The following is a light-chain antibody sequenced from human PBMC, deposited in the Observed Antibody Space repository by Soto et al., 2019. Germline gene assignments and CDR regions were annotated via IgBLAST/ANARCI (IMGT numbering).Light chain of an antibody. V-gene: IGKV3-15*01. CDR2: GAS. CDR1: QSVYGS. J-gene: IGKJ4*01. Sequence: EVVMTQSPVTLSVSPGERATLSCRASQSVYGSLAWYQQKPGQAPRLLIHGASNRATDIPARFSGSGSGTEFSLTINGLQSDDFAVYHCQQYKYWPLTFGGGTKVEIK. CDR3: QQYKYWPLT.